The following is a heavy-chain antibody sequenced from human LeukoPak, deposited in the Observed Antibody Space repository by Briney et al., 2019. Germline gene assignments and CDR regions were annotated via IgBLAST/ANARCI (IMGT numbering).Heavy chain of an antibody. CDR2: IYYSGST. V-gene: IGHV4-30-4*08. J-gene: IGHJ3*02. Sequence: PSGTLSLTCTVSGGSISSGDYYWSWIRQPPGKGLEWIGYIYYSGSTYYNPSLKSRVTISVDTSKNQFSLKLSSVTAADTAVYYCARDRDYSNNDAFDIWGQGTMVTAS. D-gene: IGHD4-11*01. CDR1: GGSISSGDYY. CDR3: ARDRDYSNNDAFDI.